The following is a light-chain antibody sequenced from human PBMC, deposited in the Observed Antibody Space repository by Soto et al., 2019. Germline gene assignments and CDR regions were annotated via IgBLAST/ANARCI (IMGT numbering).Light chain of an antibody. J-gene: IGKJ1*01. Sequence: DIQMTQSPSTLSASVGDRVTITCRASQNLNNWLAWFQQKPGKAPTLLIYKASGLESAVPSRFRGSGSGTEFTLTISSLQPDDFSTYYCQQYNSYPWTFGQGTKVEIK. CDR1: QNLNNW. CDR2: KAS. CDR3: QQYNSYPWT. V-gene: IGKV1-5*03.